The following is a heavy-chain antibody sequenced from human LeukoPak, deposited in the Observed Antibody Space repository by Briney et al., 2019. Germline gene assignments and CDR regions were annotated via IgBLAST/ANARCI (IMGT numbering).Heavy chain of an antibody. CDR1: GGTFSSYA. CDR3: ARDEYYYDSSGYYFDY. CDR2: IIPIFGTA. J-gene: IGHJ4*02. Sequence: SVKVSCKASGGTFSSYAISWVRQAPGQGLEWMGGIIPIFGTANYAQKFQGRVTITADESTSTAYMELSSLRSEDTAVYYCARDEYYYDSSGYYFDYWGQGTLVTVSS. V-gene: IGHV1-69*01. D-gene: IGHD3-22*01.